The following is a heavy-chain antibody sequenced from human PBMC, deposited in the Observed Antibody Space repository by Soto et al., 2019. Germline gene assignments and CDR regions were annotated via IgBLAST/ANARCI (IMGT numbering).Heavy chain of an antibody. D-gene: IGHD4-17*01. V-gene: IGHV1-69*02. CDR3: ARLHEGYGDYVDGKPHGY. CDR2: IIPILGIA. Sequence: QVQLVQSGAEVKKPGSSVKVSCKASVGTFSSYTISWVRQAPVQGLEWMGRIIPILGIANYARKCQGRVTITTDKATSTADQVLSSLRSEETAWYYSARLHEGYGDYVDGKPHGYWGQGTLVTGSS. CDR1: VGTFSSYT. J-gene: IGHJ4*02.